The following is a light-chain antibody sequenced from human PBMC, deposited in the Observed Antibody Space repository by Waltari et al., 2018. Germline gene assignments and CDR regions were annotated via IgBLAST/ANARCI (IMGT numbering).Light chain of an antibody. CDR3: SSQSSNNVVL. V-gene: IGLV2-14*01. CDR1: SNDVGGYTS. J-gene: IGLJ2*01. CDR2: DVS. Sequence: QSALTQPASVSGSPGQSVTIFCTGTSNDVGGYTSVSWYQEHPGQAPRVSIYDVSDRPAGVSESFAVSKSGNTASLTIAGLQAEDEADYYCSSQSSNNVVLFGGGTKLTVL.